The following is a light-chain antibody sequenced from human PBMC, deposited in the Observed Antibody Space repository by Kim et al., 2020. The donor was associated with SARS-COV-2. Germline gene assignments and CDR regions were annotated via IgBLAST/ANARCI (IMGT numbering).Light chain of an antibody. CDR1: SGHSSYA. J-gene: IGLJ3*02. CDR3: QTWGTGIQV. V-gene: IGLV4-69*01. CDR2: LNSDGSH. Sequence: QLVLTQSPSASASLGASVKPTCTLISGHSSYAIAWHQQQPEKGPGYLMKLNSDGSHSKGDGIPDRFSGSSSGAERYLTISSLQSEDEADYYCQTWGTGIQVFGGGTKLTVL.